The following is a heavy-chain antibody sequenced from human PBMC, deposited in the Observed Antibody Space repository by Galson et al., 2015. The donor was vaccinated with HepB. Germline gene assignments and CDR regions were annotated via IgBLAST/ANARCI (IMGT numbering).Heavy chain of an antibody. CDR2: ISYHGADK. CDR1: GFTFSSYA. D-gene: IGHD1-14*01. CDR3: ARGTPPED. V-gene: IGHV3-30-3*01. Sequence: SLRLSCAASGFTFSSYAMHWVRQAPGKGLEWVAVISYHGADKHYADSVKGRFTISRDISNSTLFLQMDSLRPKDTAVYYCARGTPPEDWGQGTLVTVSS. J-gene: IGHJ4*02.